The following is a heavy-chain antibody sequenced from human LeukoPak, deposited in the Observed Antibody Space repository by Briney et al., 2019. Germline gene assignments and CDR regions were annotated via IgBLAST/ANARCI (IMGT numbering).Heavy chain of an antibody. V-gene: IGHV4-4*02. CDR1: GGSISSSNW. CDR3: ARVHVQWLRISASAFDI. Sequence: NSSETLSLTCAVSGGSISSSNWWSWVRQPPGKGLEWVGEIYHSGSTNYNPSLKSRVTISVDTSKNQFSLKLSSVTAADTAVYYCARVHVQWLRISASAFDIWGQGTMVTVSS. J-gene: IGHJ3*02. D-gene: IGHD6-19*01. CDR2: IYHSGST.